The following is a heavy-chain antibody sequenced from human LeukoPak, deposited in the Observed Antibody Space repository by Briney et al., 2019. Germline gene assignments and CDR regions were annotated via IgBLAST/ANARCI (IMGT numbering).Heavy chain of an antibody. Sequence: PGGSLRLSCTASGFTFGDYSMSWVRQAPGKGLEWVSYISSSSSTIYYADSVKGRFTISRDNAESLLYLQMNSLRDEDTAVYYCARAKYYYDSSGYCRPCDYWGQGTLVTVSS. CDR3: ARAKYYYDSSGYCRPCDY. CDR1: GFTFGDYS. D-gene: IGHD3-22*01. CDR2: ISSSSSTI. J-gene: IGHJ4*02. V-gene: IGHV3-48*02.